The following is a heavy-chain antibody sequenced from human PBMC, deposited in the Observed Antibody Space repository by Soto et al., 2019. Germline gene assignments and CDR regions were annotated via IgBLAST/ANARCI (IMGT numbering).Heavy chain of an antibody. D-gene: IGHD6-19*01. CDR2: INHSGST. Sequence: QVQLQQWGAGLLKPSETLSLTCAVYGGSFSGYYWSWIRQPPGKGLEWIGEINHSGSTNYNPSLKSRSTLTEDAPKYQFALRLSAVTAAATAENDRASSSSGWSGLSSPLPRSYCYYDLWGRGTLVTVSS. CDR3: ASSSSGWSGLSSPLPRSYCYYDL. V-gene: IGHV4-34*01. CDR1: GGSFSGYY. J-gene: IGHJ2*01.